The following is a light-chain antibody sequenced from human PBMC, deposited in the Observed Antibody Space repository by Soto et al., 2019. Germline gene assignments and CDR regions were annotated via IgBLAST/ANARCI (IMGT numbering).Light chain of an antibody. CDR1: QSISSW. V-gene: IGKV1-5*03. CDR3: QQYDSYSWT. J-gene: IGKJ1*01. Sequence: DIQMTQSPSTLSASVGDRVTITCRASQSISSWLAWYQQKPGKARKLLIYKASSLQSGVQSRFSGSASGTEFTLTISRLQPDDFATYYCQQYDSYSWTFGRGTKVEIK. CDR2: KAS.